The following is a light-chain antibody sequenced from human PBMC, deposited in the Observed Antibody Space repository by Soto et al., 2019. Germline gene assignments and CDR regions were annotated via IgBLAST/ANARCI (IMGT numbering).Light chain of an antibody. CDR3: QQYNSYSGT. CDR1: QSISSW. J-gene: IGKJ2*01. V-gene: IGKV1-5*03. Sequence: DIQMTQSPSTLSASVGDRVTITCRASQSISSWLAWYQQKPGKVPKLLIYKASSLESGVPSRFSGSGSGTEFTLTISSLQPDDFATYYCQQYNSYSGTFGQRTKLQIK. CDR2: KAS.